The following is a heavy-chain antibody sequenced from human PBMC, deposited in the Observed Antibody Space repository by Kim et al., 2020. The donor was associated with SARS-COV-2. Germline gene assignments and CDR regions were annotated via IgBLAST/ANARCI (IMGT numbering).Heavy chain of an antibody. J-gene: IGHJ4*02. Sequence: SETLSLTCAVSGGSISSSNWWSWVRQPPGKGLEWIGESYHSGSTNYNPSLKSRVTISVDKPKNQFSLKLSSVTAADTAVDYCARSGDSGYDLVDYWGQGTLVTVSS. CDR3: ARSGDSGYDLVDY. CDR2: SYHSGST. V-gene: IGHV4-4*02. CDR1: GGSISSSNW. D-gene: IGHD5-12*01.